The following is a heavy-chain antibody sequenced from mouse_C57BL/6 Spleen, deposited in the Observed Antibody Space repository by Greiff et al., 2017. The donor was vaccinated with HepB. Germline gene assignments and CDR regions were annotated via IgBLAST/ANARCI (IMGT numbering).Heavy chain of an antibody. CDR1: GYTFTSYW. CDR2: INPSSGYT. J-gene: IGHJ2*01. CDR3: ARKGTTVVYFDY. V-gene: IGHV1-7*01. Sequence: VQLQQSGAELAKPGASVKLSCKASGYTFTSYWMHWVKQRPQGLEWIGYINPSSGYTKYNQKFKDKATLTADKSSSTAYMQLSSRTYEDSAVYYCARKGTTVVYFDYWGQGTTLTVSS. D-gene: IGHD1-1*01.